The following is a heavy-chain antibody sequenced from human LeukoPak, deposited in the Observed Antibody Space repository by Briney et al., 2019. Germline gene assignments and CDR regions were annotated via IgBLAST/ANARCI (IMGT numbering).Heavy chain of an antibody. J-gene: IGHJ3*02. CDR3: AAGYSSSWDPDAFDI. CDR1: GFTFSSYW. CDR2: IKQDGSEK. D-gene: IGHD6-13*01. Sequence: PGGSLRLSCAASGFTFSSYWMNWVRQAPGKGLEWVANIKQDGSEKYYVDSVKGRFTISRDNAKNSLYLQMNSLRAEDTAVYYCAAGYSSSWDPDAFDIWGQGTMVTVSS. V-gene: IGHV3-7*01.